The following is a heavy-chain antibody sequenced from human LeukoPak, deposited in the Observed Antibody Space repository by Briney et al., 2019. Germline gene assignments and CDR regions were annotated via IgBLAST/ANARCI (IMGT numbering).Heavy chain of an antibody. V-gene: IGHV3-30*18. J-gene: IGHJ4*02. D-gene: IGHD2-2*03. Sequence: PGGSLRLSCAASGFTFSSYGMHWVRQAPGKGLEWVAVISYDGSNKYYADSVKGRFTISRDNPKNTLYLQMNSLRAEDTAVYYCAKDGYCSSTSCPGAREHTEWGQGTLVTVSS. CDR3: AKDGYCSSTSCPGAREHTE. CDR2: ISYDGSNK. CDR1: GFTFSSYG.